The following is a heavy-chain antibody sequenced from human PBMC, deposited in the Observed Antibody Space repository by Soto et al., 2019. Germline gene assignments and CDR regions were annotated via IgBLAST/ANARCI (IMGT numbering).Heavy chain of an antibody. CDR1: GFTFSSYD. CDR2: IGTAGDT. D-gene: IGHD3-10*01. V-gene: IGHV3-13*01. Sequence: GGSLRLSCAASGFTFSSYDMHWVRQATGKGLEWVSAIGTAGDTYYPGSVKGRFTISRENAKNSLYLQMNSLRAEDTAVYYCARGTLMVRGVIIDDLPLFDYWGQGTLVTVSS. CDR3: ARGTLMVRGVIIDDLPLFDY. J-gene: IGHJ4*02.